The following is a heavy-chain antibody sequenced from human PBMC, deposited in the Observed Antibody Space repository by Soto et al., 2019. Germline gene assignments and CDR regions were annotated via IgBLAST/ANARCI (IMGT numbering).Heavy chain of an antibody. D-gene: IGHD2-2*01. CDR3: AKDKAPGYCCSTSCYQIRYFGY. CDR2: ISWSSGSI. CDR1: GFTFDDYA. J-gene: IGHJ4*02. Sequence: EVQLVESGGGLVQPGRSLRLSCAASGFTFDDYAMHWVRQAPGKGLEWVSGISWSSGSIGYADSVKGRFTISRDNAKNALYLQMNSLRAEDTALYYCAKDKAPGYCCSTSCYQIRYFGYWGQGTLVTVSS. V-gene: IGHV3-9*01.